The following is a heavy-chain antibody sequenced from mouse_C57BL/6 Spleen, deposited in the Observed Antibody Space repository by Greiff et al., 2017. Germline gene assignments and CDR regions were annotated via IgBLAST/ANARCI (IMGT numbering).Heavy chain of an antibody. CDR3: TDDSDYFDY. Sequence: EVKFVESGGGLVQPGGSMKLSCVASGFTFSNYWMNWVRQSPEKGLEWVAQIRLKSDNYATHYAESVKGRFTISRDDSKSSVYLQMNNLRAEDTGIYYCTDDSDYFDYWGQGTTLTVSS. CDR2: IRLKSDNYAT. V-gene: IGHV6-3*01. CDR1: GFTFSNYW. D-gene: IGHD2-4*01. J-gene: IGHJ2*01.